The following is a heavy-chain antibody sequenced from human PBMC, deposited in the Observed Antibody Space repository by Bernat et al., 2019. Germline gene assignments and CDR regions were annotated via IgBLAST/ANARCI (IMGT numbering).Heavy chain of an antibody. Sequence: QVQLQQWGAGLLKPSETLSLTCAVYGGSFSGYYWSWIRQPPGKGLEWIGEINHSGSTNYNPSLKSRVTISVDTSKNQFSLKLSSVTAADTAVYYCARGRGRWIQLWVTYGMDVWGQGTTVTVSS. V-gene: IGHV4-34*01. CDR2: INHSGST. CDR1: GGSFSGYY. CDR3: ARGRGRWIQLWVTYGMDV. D-gene: IGHD5-18*01. J-gene: IGHJ6*02.